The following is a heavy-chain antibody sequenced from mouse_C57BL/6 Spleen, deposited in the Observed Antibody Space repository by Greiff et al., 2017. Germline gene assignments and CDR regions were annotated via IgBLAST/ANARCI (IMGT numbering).Heavy chain of an antibody. D-gene: IGHD2-4*01. Sequence: EVQLQQSGPELVKPGASVKMSCKASGYTFTDYNMHWVKQSHGKSLEWIGYINPNNGGTSYNQKFKGKATLTVNKSSSTAYMELRSLTSEDSAVYYCARGEYYDYDNYAMDYWGQGTSVTVSS. CDR3: ARGEYYDYDNYAMDY. CDR1: GYTFTDYN. J-gene: IGHJ4*01. V-gene: IGHV1-22*01. CDR2: INPNNGGT.